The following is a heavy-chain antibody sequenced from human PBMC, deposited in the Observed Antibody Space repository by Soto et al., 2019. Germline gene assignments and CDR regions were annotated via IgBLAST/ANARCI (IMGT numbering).Heavy chain of an antibody. D-gene: IGHD3-10*01. CDR2: IATYNSNR. CDR3: ATVLRGVVNWFDP. CDR1: GDTFTNFG. V-gene: IGHV1-18*01. J-gene: IGHJ5*02. Sequence: GASVKVSCKTSGDTFTNFGLSWVRQAPGQGLEWMGWIATYNSNRNYAQKFQGRLTLTTDTSTSTAYMELKSLRYDDTAVYYCATVLRGVVNWFDPWRQGTLVTVSS.